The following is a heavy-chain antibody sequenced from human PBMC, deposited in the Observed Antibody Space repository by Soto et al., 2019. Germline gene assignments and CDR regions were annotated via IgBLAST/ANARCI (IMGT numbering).Heavy chain of an antibody. CDR3: ARSSTTIEVLTPFDF. J-gene: IGHJ4*02. V-gene: IGHV4-39*01. D-gene: IGHD6-19*01. CDR1: GGSISSSSYY. CDR2: IYYSGGT. Sequence: SETLSLTCTVSGGSISSSSYYWGWIRQPPGRGLEWIGSIYYSGGTYYNPSLTSRVTISVDTSKNQFSLRLRSVTAADTAVFYCARSSTTIEVLTPFDFWGQGTLVTVSS.